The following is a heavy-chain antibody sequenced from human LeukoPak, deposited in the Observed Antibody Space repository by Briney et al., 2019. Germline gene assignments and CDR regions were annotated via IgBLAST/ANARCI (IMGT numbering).Heavy chain of an antibody. V-gene: IGHV3-11*04. CDR3: AREMVEMATKLAYYMDV. D-gene: IGHD5-24*01. Sequence: PGGSLRLSCAASGFTFSDYYVSWMRQAPGKGLEWVSYISSSGATMSYADSVKGRFTISRDNAKNSLYPQMSSLRAEDAAVYYCAREMVEMATKLAYYMDVWGKGTTVTVSS. J-gene: IGHJ6*03. CDR1: GFTFSDYY. CDR2: ISSSGATM.